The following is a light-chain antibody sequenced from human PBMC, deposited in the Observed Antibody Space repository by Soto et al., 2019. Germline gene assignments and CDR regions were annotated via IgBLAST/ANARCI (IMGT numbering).Light chain of an antibody. J-gene: IGLJ1*01. CDR1: SGDVGSYNL. CDR3: CSYARSSTYV. V-gene: IGLV2-23*01. Sequence: QSALTQPASVSGSPGQSITISCTGTSGDVGSYNLVSWYQQHPGKAPKLMIYEGSKRPSGVSNRFSGSKSGSTASLTISGLHAEDEADYYCCSYARSSTYVFGSGTKVTVL. CDR2: EGS.